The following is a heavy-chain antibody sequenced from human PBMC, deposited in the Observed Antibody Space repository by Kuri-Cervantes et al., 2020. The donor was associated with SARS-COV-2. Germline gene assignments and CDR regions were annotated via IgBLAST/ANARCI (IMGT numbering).Heavy chain of an antibody. J-gene: IGHJ4*02. D-gene: IGHD1-26*01. CDR1: GYTFTDYY. Sequence: ASVKVSCKASGYTFTDYYMHWVRQAPGQGLEWMGVINPNSGSTTYAQKFQGRLTMTRNTSTSTVYMELSTLRSVDTAVYYCAPLDAGTDYWGQGTLVTVSS. CDR2: INPNSGST. CDR3: APLDAGTDY. V-gene: IGHV1-46*03.